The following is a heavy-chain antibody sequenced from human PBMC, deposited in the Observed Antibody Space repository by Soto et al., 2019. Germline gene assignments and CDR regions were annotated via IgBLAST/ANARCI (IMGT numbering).Heavy chain of an antibody. CDR3: ARDQKFLEWLLKGIDY. J-gene: IGHJ4*02. V-gene: IGHV1-58*01. CDR2: IVVGSGNT. Sequence: PWASVKVSCKASGFTFTSSAVQWVRQARGQRLEWIGWIVVGSGNTNYAQKFQERVTITRDMSTSTAYMELSSLRSEDTAVYYCARDQKFLEWLLKGIDYWGQGTLVTVSS. CDR1: GFTFTSSA. D-gene: IGHD3-3*01.